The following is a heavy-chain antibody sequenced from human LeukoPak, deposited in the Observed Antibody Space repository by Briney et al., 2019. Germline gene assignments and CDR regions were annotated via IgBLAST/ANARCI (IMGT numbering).Heavy chain of an antibody. CDR3: ARAPLSPFMDV. CDR1: GGSISSYY. J-gene: IGHJ6*03. CDR2: IYTSGST. Sequence: SETLSLTCTVPGGSISSYYWSWIRQPAGKGLEWIGRIYTSGSTNDTPSLKSRVTISVDTSKNQSSLKLSSVTAADTAVYYCARAPLSPFMDVWGKGTTVTVSS. V-gene: IGHV4-4*07.